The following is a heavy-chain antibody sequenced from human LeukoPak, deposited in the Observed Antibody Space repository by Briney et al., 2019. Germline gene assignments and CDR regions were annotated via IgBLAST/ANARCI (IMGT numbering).Heavy chain of an antibody. CDR2: FDPEDGET. CDR3: ATGYDSSGYYSGVFYYYGMDV. Sequence: ASVKVSCKASGYTLTELSMHWVRQAPGKGLEWMEGFDPEDGETIYAQKFQGRVTMTEDTSTDTAYMELSSLRSEDTAVYYCATGYDSSGYYSGVFYYYGMDVWGQGTTVTVSS. CDR1: GYTLTELS. J-gene: IGHJ6*02. V-gene: IGHV1-24*01. D-gene: IGHD3-22*01.